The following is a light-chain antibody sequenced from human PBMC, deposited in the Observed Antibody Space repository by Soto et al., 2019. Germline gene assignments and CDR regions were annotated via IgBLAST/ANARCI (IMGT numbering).Light chain of an antibody. CDR3: SSYTSSSTLAV. CDR2: EVS. V-gene: IGLV2-14*01. CDR1: SSDVGGYNY. J-gene: IGLJ1*01. Sequence: QSALTQPASVSGSPGQSITISCTGTSSDVGGYNYVSWYQQHPGKAPKLMIYEVSTRPSGVSNRFSGSKSGNTASLTISGRQAEDEADYYCSSYTSSSTLAVFGTGTKVTVL.